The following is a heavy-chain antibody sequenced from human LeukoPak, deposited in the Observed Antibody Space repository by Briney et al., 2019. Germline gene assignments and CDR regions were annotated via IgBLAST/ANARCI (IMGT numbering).Heavy chain of an antibody. D-gene: IGHD4-23*01. CDR2: IYHSGST. Sequence: SETLSLTCTVSGYSISSGYYWGWIRQPPGKGLEWIGSIYHSGSTYYNPSLKSRVTISVDTSKNQFSLKLSSVTAADTAVYYCARDRLRWPKIDYWGQGTLVTVSS. J-gene: IGHJ4*02. V-gene: IGHV4-38-2*02. CDR3: ARDRLRWPKIDY. CDR1: GYSISSGYY.